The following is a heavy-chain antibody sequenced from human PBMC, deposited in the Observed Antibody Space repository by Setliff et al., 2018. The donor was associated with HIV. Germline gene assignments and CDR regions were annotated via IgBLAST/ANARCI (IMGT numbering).Heavy chain of an antibody. Sequence: PSETLSLTCAVYGGSFSGYYWSWIRQPPGKGLEWIGEINHSGSTNYNPSLKSRVTISVGTSKNQFSLKLSSVTAADTAVYYCARGSRQLTIFGVVFKTNYYFMDVWGKGTAVTVSS. D-gene: IGHD3-3*01. V-gene: IGHV4-34*01. J-gene: IGHJ6*03. CDR3: ARGSRQLTIFGVVFKTNYYFMDV. CDR2: INHSGST. CDR1: GGSFSGYY.